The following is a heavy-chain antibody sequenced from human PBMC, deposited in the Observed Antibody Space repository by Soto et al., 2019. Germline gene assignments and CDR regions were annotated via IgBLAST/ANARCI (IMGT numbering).Heavy chain of an antibody. CDR3: ARDTYSGYDFGL. CDR2: IPSRGRP. J-gene: IGHJ5*02. Sequence: QVQLRESGPGLVKPSQTLSLTCSVSGASVAGGSYYWSWVRQPPGGGLEWIGYIPSRGRPFYNPSLASRGTISADTSKNQRSLQLTSVTAADTAVYYCARDTYSGYDFGLWGQGTLVTVSS. V-gene: IGHV4-30-4*01. CDR1: GASVAGGSYY. D-gene: IGHD5-12*01.